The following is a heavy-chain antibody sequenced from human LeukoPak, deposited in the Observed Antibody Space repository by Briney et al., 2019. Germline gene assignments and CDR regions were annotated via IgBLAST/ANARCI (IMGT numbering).Heavy chain of an antibody. D-gene: IGHD6-19*01. V-gene: IGHV3-33*01. CDR2: IWYDGSIK. CDR3: ARDGRRPRIAVSGSDY. Sequence: GGSLRLSCAASGFTFNNYGMHWVRQAPGTGLEWVAFIWYDGSIKDYADSVKGRLTISRDNSKKMVYLQMNSLRAEDTAVYYCARDGRRPRIAVSGSDYWGQGTLVTVSS. CDR1: GFTFNNYG. J-gene: IGHJ4*02.